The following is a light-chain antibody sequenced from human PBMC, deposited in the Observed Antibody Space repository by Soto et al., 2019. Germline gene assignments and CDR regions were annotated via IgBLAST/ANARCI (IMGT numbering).Light chain of an antibody. CDR2: GVS. Sequence: EIVLTQSPGTLSLSPGERATLSCRASQSVSSTYLAWYQQKFGQAPRLLVYGVSSRAIGIPDRFSGSGSGTDFTLTISTLEPKDSAVYYCQHYATLPGYTFGQGTKMEI. V-gene: IGKV3-20*01. J-gene: IGKJ2*01. CDR3: QHYATLPGYT. CDR1: QSVSSTY.